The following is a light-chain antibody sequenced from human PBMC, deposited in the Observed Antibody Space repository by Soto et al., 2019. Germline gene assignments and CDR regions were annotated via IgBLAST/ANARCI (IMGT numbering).Light chain of an antibody. V-gene: IGLV2-23*01. CDR1: NSDVGTHNL. Sequence: QSVLTQPASVSGSPGQSITISCTGTNSDVGTHNLVSWYQQHPGKAPKLIIYEGTKRPSGVSNRFSGSKSGNTASLTISGLQDEDEADYYCCSYALLFGTGTKVT. J-gene: IGLJ1*01. CDR2: EGT. CDR3: CSYALL.